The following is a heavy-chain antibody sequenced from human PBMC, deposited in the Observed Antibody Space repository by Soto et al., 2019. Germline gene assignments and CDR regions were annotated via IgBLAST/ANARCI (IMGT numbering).Heavy chain of an antibody. CDR1: GFTFSNDW. V-gene: IGHV3-74*02. CDR3: ARGDCVGGSCYSLAGSFYYYMDA. J-gene: IGHJ6*03. CDR2: INSDGSVS. Sequence: EVQLVESGGGLVQPGGSLRLSCAASGFTFSNDWMYWVRQAPGKGLEWVSRINSDGSVSSYADSVKGRLTISRDNVKNTLYLQMDSLRAEDTAVYYCARGDCVGGSCYSLAGSFYYYMDAWGKGTTVTVFS. D-gene: IGHD2-15*01.